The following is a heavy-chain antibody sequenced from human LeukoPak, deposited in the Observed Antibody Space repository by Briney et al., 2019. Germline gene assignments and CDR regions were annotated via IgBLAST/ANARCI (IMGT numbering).Heavy chain of an antibody. CDR1: GYTFTGQY. CDR2: INPNSGGT. CDR3: TRDYYDTRGYYYGGY. Sequence: ASVKVSCKASGYTFTGQYMQWVRQAPGQGLEWMGWINPNSGGTGSAQKFLTRVTMTRDTSTSTAYMELSSLRSDDTAIYYCTRDYYDTRGYYYGGYWGQGTLVTVSS. J-gene: IGHJ4*02. V-gene: IGHV1-2*02. D-gene: IGHD3-22*01.